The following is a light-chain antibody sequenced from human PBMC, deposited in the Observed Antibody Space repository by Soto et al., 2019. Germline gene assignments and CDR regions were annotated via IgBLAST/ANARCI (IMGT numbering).Light chain of an antibody. V-gene: IGKV3-15*01. CDR3: QHYKTWPLA. CDR1: QGVGST. J-gene: IGKJ4*01. Sequence: EILMTQSPSTLSVSAGERVTLSCRASQGVGSTLAWYRQQPGQAPRLLIYDAYIRATGVPARFRGSGSGTEFTLTISSLQSEDFEVYYCQHYKTWPLAFGGGTKVDIK. CDR2: DAY.